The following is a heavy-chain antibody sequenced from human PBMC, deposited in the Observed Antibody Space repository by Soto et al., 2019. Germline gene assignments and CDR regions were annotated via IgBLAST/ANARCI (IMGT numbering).Heavy chain of an antibody. CDR2: IYDSGST. V-gene: IGHV4-59*01. CDR3: AREKWEPTHYYGMDV. D-gene: IGHD1-26*01. Sequence: SETLSLTCTVSGGSISHFYWGWIRQSPGKGLEWLGYIYDSGSTSYNPSLKSRVTMSMDTSKTQFSLNLSSVTAADTAVYYCAREKWEPTHYYGMDVWGQGTTVTVSS. J-gene: IGHJ6*02. CDR1: GGSISHFY.